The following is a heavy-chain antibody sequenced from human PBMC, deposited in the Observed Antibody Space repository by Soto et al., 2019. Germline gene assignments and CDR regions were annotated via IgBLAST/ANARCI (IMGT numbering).Heavy chain of an antibody. Sequence: TSETLSLTCTVSGGSISSSSYYWGWIRQPPGKRLEWIGSIYYSGSTYYNPSLKSRVTISVDTSKNQFSLKLSSVTAADTAVYYCARDGWGCTNGVCRAHKYFQHWGQGTLVTVSS. CDR3: ARDGWGCTNGVCRAHKYFQH. D-gene: IGHD2-8*01. V-gene: IGHV4-39*02. CDR2: IYYSGST. CDR1: GGSISSSSYY. J-gene: IGHJ1*01.